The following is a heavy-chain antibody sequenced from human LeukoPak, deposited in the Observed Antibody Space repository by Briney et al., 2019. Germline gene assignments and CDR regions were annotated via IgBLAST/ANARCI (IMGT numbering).Heavy chain of an antibody. CDR1: GYTFTSYG. J-gene: IGHJ4*02. CDR2: ISAYNGNT. Sequence: ASVKVSCKASGYTFTSYGISWVRQAPGQGLEWMGRISAYNGNTNYAQKLQGRVTMTTDTSTSTAYMELRSLRSDDTAVYYCARGSKPNYYGSGSYLYWGQGTLVTVSS. CDR3: ARGSKPNYYGSGSYLY. D-gene: IGHD3-10*01. V-gene: IGHV1-18*04.